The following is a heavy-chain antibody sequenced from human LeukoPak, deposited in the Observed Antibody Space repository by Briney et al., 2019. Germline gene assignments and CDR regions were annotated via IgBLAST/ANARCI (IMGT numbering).Heavy chain of an antibody. CDR3: AKDGVVVTSPFDY. V-gene: IGHV3-23*01. Sequence: GGSLRLSCAASGFTFSSYAMSWVCQAPGKGLEWVSAISGSGGSTYYADSVKGRFTISRDNSENTLYLQMNSLRAEDTAVYYCAKDGVVVTSPFDYWGQGTLVTVSS. J-gene: IGHJ4*02. CDR1: GFTFSSYA. CDR2: ISGSGGST. D-gene: IGHD2-21*02.